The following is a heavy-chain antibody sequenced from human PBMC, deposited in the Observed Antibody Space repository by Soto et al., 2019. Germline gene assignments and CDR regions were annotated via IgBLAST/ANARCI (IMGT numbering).Heavy chain of an antibody. V-gene: IGHV4-59*01. J-gene: IGHJ4*02. CDR3: ARGLSARNFDY. D-gene: IGHD3-16*02. CDR1: GDSISSYY. CDR2: IYYSEYT. Sequence: PSETLSLTCTVSGDSISSYYWSWIRQVPGKGLEWIAYIYYSEYTNYNPSLKSRVTISVDTSKNQFSLKLRSVTAADTAMYYCARGLSARNFDYWGQGILVTVSS.